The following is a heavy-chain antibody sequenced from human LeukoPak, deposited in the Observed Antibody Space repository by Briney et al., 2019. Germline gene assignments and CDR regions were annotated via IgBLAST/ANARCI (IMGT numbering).Heavy chain of an antibody. Sequence: ASVKVSCKASGYTFTSYDINWVRQATGQGLEWMGWMNPNSGNTGYAQKFQGRLTMTRNTSISTAYMELSSLSSEDTAVYYCASSIEAMAPFDYWGQGTLVTVSS. CDR1: GYTFTSYD. J-gene: IGHJ4*02. D-gene: IGHD5-18*01. CDR3: ASSIEAMAPFDY. V-gene: IGHV1-8*01. CDR2: MNPNSGNT.